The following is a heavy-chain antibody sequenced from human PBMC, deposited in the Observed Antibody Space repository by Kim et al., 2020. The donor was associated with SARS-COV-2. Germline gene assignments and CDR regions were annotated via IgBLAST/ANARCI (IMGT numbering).Heavy chain of an antibody. D-gene: IGHD2-2*02. V-gene: IGHV3-23*01. CDR3: AKGFEDGRYCSSTSCYTVYDAFDI. Sequence: GGSLRLSCAASGFTFSSYAMSWVRQAPGKGLEWVSAISGSGGSTYYADSVKGRFTISRDNSKNTLYLQMNSLRAEDTAVYYCAKGFEDGRYCSSTSCYTVYDAFDIWGQGTMVTVSS. CDR2: ISGSGGST. J-gene: IGHJ3*02. CDR1: GFTFSSYA.